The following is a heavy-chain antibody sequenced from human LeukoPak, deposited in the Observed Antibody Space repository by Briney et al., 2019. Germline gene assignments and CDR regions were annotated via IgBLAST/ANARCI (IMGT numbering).Heavy chain of an antibody. J-gene: IGHJ4*02. D-gene: IGHD2-21*02. CDR1: GFTFSSYE. V-gene: IGHV3-48*03. CDR3: ARERGDSYYFDY. CDR2: ISSSGSTI. Sequence: PGGSLRLSCAASGFTFSSYEMNWVRQAPGKGLEWVSYISSSGSTIYYADSVKGRFTISRDNAKNSLYLQMNSLRAEDTAVYYCARERGDSYYFDYWGQGTLVTVSS.